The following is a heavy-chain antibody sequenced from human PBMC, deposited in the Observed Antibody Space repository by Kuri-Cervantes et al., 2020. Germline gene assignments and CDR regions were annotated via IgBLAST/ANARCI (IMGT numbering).Heavy chain of an antibody. CDR1: GGSISSSY. Sequence: GSLRLSCTVSGGSISSSYWSWIRQPPGKGLERIGYISYSGSTNYNPSLKSRVTISVDTSKNQFSLKLSSVTAADTAVYYCASMGKGGSLAYWGQGTLVTVSS. CDR3: ASMGKGGSLAY. D-gene: IGHD1-26*01. CDR2: ISYSGST. V-gene: IGHV4-59*01. J-gene: IGHJ4*02.